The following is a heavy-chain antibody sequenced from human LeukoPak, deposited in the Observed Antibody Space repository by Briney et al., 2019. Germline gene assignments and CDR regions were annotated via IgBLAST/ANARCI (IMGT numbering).Heavy chain of an antibody. Sequence: GGSLRLSCAASGFTFSPFWMSWVRQAPGKGLEWVSVIYSGGGTYYADSVKGRFTISRDNSKNTLYLQMNSLRAEDTAVYYCAWGYYGSGSYIDYWGQGTLVTVSS. J-gene: IGHJ4*02. CDR1: GFTFSPFW. CDR2: IYSGGGT. V-gene: IGHV3-53*01. D-gene: IGHD3-10*01. CDR3: AWGYYGSGSYIDY.